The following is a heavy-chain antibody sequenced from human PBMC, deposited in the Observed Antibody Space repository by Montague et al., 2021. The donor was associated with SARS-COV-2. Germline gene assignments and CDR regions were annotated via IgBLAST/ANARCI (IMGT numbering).Heavy chain of an antibody. CDR3: TSGREGNYNVMDV. CDR1: GDSVSINRAT. V-gene: IGHV6-1*01. CDR2: TYYRSKWYN. Sequence: CAISGDSVSINRATWNWVRQSPSIGLEWLGRTYYRSKWYNDYAVSVRGRVTINPDTSKNQFSLQLNSVTPEDTAIYYCTSGREGNYNVMDVWGQGTTVTVS. D-gene: IGHD1-1*01. J-gene: IGHJ6*02.